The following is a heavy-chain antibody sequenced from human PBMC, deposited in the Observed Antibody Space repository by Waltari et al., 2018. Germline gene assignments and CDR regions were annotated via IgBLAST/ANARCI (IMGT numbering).Heavy chain of an antibody. CDR1: GLSLSGYA. J-gene: IGHJ4*02. V-gene: IGHV3-23*03. CDR3: AKCPVPYFDY. Sequence: EVQLLEPGGGLVQPGGSLRLAGEGSGLSLSGYAMSWVRQAPGKGLEWVSVIYSGGSTYYADAVKGRFTISRDNSKNTLYLQMNSLRAEDTAVYYCAKCPVPYFDYWGQGTLVTVSS. D-gene: IGHD4-17*01. CDR2: IYSGGST.